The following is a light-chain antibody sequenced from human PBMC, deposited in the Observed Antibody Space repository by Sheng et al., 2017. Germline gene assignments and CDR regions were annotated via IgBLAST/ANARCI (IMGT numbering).Light chain of an antibody. CDR2: KAS. Sequence: DIQMTQSPSTLSASVGDRVTIICRASQRISSWLAWYQQKPGKAPKFLIYKASILQSGVPSRFSGSGSGTEFTLTISSLQPDDFATYYCQQYNSYPYTFGQGTKLEIK. V-gene: IGKV1-5*03. CDR1: QRISSW. CDR3: QQYNSYPYT. J-gene: IGKJ2*01.